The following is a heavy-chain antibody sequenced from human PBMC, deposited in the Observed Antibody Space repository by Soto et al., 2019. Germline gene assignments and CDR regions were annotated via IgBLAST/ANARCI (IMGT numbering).Heavy chain of an antibody. CDR3: ARAVRYCSGGSCYFESFDY. V-gene: IGHV4-30-2*01. Sequence: SETLSLTCAVSGGSISSGGYSWSWIRQPPGKGLEWIGYIYHSGSTYYNPSLKSRVTISVDRSKNQFSLKLSSVTAADTAVYYCARAVRYCSGGSCYFESFDYWGQGTLVTVSS. CDR1: GGSISSGGYS. J-gene: IGHJ4*02. CDR2: IYHSGST. D-gene: IGHD2-15*01.